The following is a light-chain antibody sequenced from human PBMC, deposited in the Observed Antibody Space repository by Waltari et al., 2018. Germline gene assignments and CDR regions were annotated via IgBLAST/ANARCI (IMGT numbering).Light chain of an antibody. Sequence: QSVLTQPPSVSGAPGQRVTISCTGNNSNIGAGYAVPRYQQLPGTAPKLLIYGNSKRPSGVPDRFSGSKSGTSASLAITGLQADDEADYYCQSFDRSLTGGYVFGPGTRVTVL. CDR3: QSFDRSLTGGYV. CDR2: GNS. J-gene: IGLJ1*01. CDR1: NSNIGAGYA. V-gene: IGLV1-40*01.